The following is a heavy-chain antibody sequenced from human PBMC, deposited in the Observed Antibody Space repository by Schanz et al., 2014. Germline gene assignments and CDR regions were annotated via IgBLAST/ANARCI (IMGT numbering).Heavy chain of an antibody. V-gene: IGHV3-23*01. J-gene: IGHJ6*03. D-gene: IGHD2-21*02. CDR3: ARPSDSSWYMDV. CDR1: GFTFSSYT. CDR2: IVGGGGRT. Sequence: EVQLLESGGGLVRPGGSLRLSCAASGFTFSSYTMNWVRQAPGKGLEWVSSIVGGGGRTYYADSVKGRFSISRDNAKNSLYLQMNSLRAEDTAVYYCARPSDSSWYMDVWGKGTTVTVSS.